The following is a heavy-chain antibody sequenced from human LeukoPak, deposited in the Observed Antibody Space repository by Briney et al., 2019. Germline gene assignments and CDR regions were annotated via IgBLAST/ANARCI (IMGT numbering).Heavy chain of an antibody. Sequence: HGGSLRLSCAASGFTFSSYAMSWVRQAPGKGLEWVSAISGSGGSTYYADSVKGRFTISRDNSKNTLYLQMNSLRVEDTAVYYCAKGGRITMLRGVQRDHYFDYWGQGTLVTVSS. J-gene: IGHJ4*02. V-gene: IGHV3-23*01. CDR2: ISGSGGST. CDR1: GFTFSSYA. CDR3: AKGGRITMLRGVQRDHYFDY. D-gene: IGHD3-10*01.